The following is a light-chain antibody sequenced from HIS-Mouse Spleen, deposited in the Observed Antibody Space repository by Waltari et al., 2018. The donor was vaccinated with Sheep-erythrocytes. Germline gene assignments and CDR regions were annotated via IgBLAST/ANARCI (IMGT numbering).Light chain of an antibody. V-gene: IGLV2-11*01. J-gene: IGLJ1*01. CDR2: DVS. CDR3: CSYAGSYNHV. CDR1: SSDFGGYTS. Sequence: QSALTQPRPVPRSPGQSVTISCSGTSSDFGGYTSVSCYQQHPGKAPKLMLYDVSKRPSGVPDRFSGSKSGNTASLTISGLQAEDEADYYCCSYAGSYNHVFATGTKVTVL.